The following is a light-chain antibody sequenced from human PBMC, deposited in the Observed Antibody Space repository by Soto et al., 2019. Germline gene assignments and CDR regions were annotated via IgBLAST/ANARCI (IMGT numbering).Light chain of an antibody. V-gene: IGKV3-15*01. Sequence: ISIAQSSGTLAVASGEGTTLFRRARQRINTNLAWFQQKPGQAPRLLIYGASTRATGIPARFSGSGSGTEFTLTISSLQSEDFAVYYCQQYNQWPITFGGGTKVEIK. CDR2: GAS. CDR3: QQYNQWPIT. CDR1: QRINTN. J-gene: IGKJ4*01.